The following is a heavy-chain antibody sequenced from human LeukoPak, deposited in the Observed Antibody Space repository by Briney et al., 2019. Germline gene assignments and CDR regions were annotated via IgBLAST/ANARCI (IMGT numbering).Heavy chain of an antibody. CDR3: ARDPPGD. D-gene: IGHD1-26*01. V-gene: IGHV3-30*02. CDR2: IRYDGSNK. Sequence: GGTLRLSCAASGFTFSSYGMHWVRQAPGKGLEWVAFIRYDGSNKYYADSVKGRFTISRDNAKNSLYLQMNSLRAEDTAVYYCARDPPGDWGQGTLVTVSS. J-gene: IGHJ4*02. CDR1: GFTFSSYG.